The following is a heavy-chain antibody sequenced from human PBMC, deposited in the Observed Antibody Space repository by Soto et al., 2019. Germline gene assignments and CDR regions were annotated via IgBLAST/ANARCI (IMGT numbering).Heavy chain of an antibody. Sequence: GGSLRLSCAASGFTFSTSAMHWVRQAPGKGLEWMTVISYDGSKSHYADSGKGRFTISRDNSKNTLYLQMNSLRADNTALYYCARDSYSSGYLYSSRDWGQGVQVTVSS. CDR2: ISYDGSKS. D-gene: IGHD5-18*01. CDR3: ARDSYSSGYLYSSRD. J-gene: IGHJ4*02. CDR1: GFTFSTSA. V-gene: IGHV3-30-3*01.